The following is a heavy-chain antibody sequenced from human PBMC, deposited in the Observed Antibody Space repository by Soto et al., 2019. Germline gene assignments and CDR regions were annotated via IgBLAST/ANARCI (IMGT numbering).Heavy chain of an antibody. CDR2: IIPILGIA. D-gene: IGHD3-9*01. J-gene: IGHJ5*02. Sequence: QVQLVQSGAEVKKPGSSVKVSCKASGGTFSSYTISWVRQAPGQGLEWMGRIIPILGIANYAQKFQGRVTITADKSTSTAYMELSSLRSEDTAVYYCAREDPRYDILTGYLTGWFDPWGQGTLVTVSS. CDR1: GGTFSSYT. CDR3: AREDPRYDILTGYLTGWFDP. V-gene: IGHV1-69*08.